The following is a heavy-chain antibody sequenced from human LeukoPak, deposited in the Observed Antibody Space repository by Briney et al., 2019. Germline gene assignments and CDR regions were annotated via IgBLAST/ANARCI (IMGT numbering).Heavy chain of an antibody. J-gene: IGHJ4*02. CDR2: ISYDGSNK. V-gene: IGHV3-30*18. CDR3: AKDGRLQRYYFDY. D-gene: IGHD5-24*01. Sequence: PGGSLRLSCAASGFTFSSYGVHWVRQAPGKGLEWVAVISYDGSNKYYADSVKGRFTISRDNSKNTLYLQMNSLRAEDTAVYYCAKDGRLQRYYFDYWGQGTLVTVSS. CDR1: GFTFSSYG.